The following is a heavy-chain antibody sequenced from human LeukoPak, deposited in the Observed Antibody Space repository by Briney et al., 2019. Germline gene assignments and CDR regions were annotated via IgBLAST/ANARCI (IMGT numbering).Heavy chain of an antibody. J-gene: IGHJ5*01. CDR2: LRFDSTSN. CDR1: GFTFSSFG. Sequence: GGSLRLSCAASGFTFSSFGMHWVRQAPGKGLEWVSFLRFDSTSNYYAESVKGRFTISRDNSKNILYLQMNSLRAQDTAVYFCAKIDTFDYDTSGRYWLDSWGQGTLVTVSS. D-gene: IGHD4/OR15-4a*01. CDR3: AKIDTFDYDTSGRYWLDS. V-gene: IGHV3-30*02.